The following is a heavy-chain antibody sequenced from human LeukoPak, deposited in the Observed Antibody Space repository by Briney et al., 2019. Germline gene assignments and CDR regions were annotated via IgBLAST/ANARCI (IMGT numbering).Heavy chain of an antibody. Sequence: PSQTLSLTCAVYGGSFSGHYWSWIRQPPAKGLEWIGEINHSGSTNYNPSLKSRVTISVDTSKNHISLKLSSVTAADTAISYWARGACRGGSCYGDFGYWGRGTLVTVSS. J-gene: IGHJ4*02. CDR3: ARGACRGGSCYGDFGY. D-gene: IGHD2-15*01. V-gene: IGHV4-34*01. CDR2: INHSGST. CDR1: GGSFSGHY.